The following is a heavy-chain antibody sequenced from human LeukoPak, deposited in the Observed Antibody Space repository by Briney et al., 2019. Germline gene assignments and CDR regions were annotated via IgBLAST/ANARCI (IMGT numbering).Heavy chain of an antibody. Sequence: SQTLSLTCTVSGGSISSGGYYWSWIRQPPGKGLEWIGYIYHSGSTYYNPSLKSRVTILVDRSKNQFSLKLSSVTAADTAVYYCARGGGSPDYWGQGTLVTVSS. CDR2: IYHSGST. CDR1: GGSISSGGYY. CDR3: ARGGGSPDY. D-gene: IGHD3-16*01. J-gene: IGHJ4*02. V-gene: IGHV4-30-2*01.